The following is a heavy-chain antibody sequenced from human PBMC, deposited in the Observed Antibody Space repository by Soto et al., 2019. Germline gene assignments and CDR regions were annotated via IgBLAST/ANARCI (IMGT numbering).Heavy chain of an antibody. CDR1: GFTFSSYG. D-gene: IGHD1-26*01. CDR3: AKDSGELLGDFDY. Sequence: QVQLVESGGGVVQPGRSLRLSCAASGFTFSSYGMHWVRQAPGKGLEWVAVISYDGSNKYYADSVKGRFTISRDNSKNTLYLHMNSLRAEDTAVYYCAKDSGELLGDFDYWGQGTLVTVSS. V-gene: IGHV3-30*18. J-gene: IGHJ4*02. CDR2: ISYDGSNK.